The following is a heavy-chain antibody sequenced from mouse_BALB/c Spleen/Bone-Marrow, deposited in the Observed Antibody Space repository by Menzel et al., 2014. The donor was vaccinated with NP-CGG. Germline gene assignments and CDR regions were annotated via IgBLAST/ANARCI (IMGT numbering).Heavy chain of an antibody. CDR3: ARTPLPWFAY. CDR1: GYSFIDYN. J-gene: IGHJ3*01. Sequence: VQLKESGPELVKPGASVKVSCKASGYSFIDYNMYWVKQSLGKSLEWIGYIVPYNGDTNYNQKFKGKATLTVDKSSSTAFMHLNSLTSEDSAVYYCARTPLPWFAYWGQGTLVTVSA. CDR2: IVPYNGDT. V-gene: IGHV1S135*01.